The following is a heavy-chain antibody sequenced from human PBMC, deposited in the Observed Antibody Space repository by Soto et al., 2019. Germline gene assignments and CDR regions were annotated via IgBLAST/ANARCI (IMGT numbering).Heavy chain of an antibody. Sequence: PQSHTYSVSGGNIIGGDHFWSWKRQSPGKGLEWLGYIYYSGSTYYNPSLKGRVMMTIDTSKHQFSLNLSSVTAADTAVFYCGRGQTAIDVWGQGTTV. D-gene: IGHD5-18*01. J-gene: IGHJ6*02. CDR1: GGNIIGGDHF. CDR2: IYYSGST. CDR3: GRGQTAIDV. V-gene: IGHV4-30-4*01.